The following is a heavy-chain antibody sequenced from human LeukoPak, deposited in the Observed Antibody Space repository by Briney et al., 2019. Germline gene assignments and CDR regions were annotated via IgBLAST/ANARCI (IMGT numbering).Heavy chain of an antibody. D-gene: IGHD2/OR15-2a*01. J-gene: IGHJ6*03. CDR1: GFTFPSYA. CDR3: SKVIEGYYYMDV. Sequence: GGSLILSCAASGFTFPSYAMSWVRQAPGKGLEWVSVISGSGGSTYYADSVKGRFTISRDNSKNTLFLQMNSLRAEDTALYYCSKVIEGYYYMDVWGKGTTVTVSS. V-gene: IGHV3-23*01. CDR2: ISGSGGST.